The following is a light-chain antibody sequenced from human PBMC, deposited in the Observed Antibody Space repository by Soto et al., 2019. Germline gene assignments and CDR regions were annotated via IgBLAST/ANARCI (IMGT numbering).Light chain of an antibody. V-gene: IGKV1-33*01. J-gene: IGKJ5*01. CDR2: DAS. CDR3: QQYENLAIT. Sequence: DIQMTQSPSSLSASVGDRVTITCQASQDISNYLNWYQQKPGKAPKLLIYDASNLETGVPSRFSGSGSGTDFTFTISSLQPEDIATYYCQQYENLAITFGQGTRLEIK. CDR1: QDISNY.